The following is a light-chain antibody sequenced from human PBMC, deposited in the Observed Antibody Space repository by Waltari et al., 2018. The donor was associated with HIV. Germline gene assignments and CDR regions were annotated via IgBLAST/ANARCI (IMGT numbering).Light chain of an antibody. J-gene: IGLJ2*01. Sequence: QSVLTQPPSASGTPGQRVTIPCSGRGSNIGTRPVTWYQQLAGSAPKPLIYRSDLRPSGVPDRFSGSKSATSASLAISGLQSEDEATYYCASWDDSLNGVIFGGGTELTVL. V-gene: IGLV1-44*01. CDR1: GSNIGTRP. CDR3: ASWDDSLNGVI. CDR2: RSD.